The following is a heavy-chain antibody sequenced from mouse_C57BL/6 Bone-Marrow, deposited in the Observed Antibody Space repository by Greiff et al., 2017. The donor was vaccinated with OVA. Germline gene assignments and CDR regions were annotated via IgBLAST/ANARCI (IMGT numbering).Heavy chain of an antibody. CDR1: GFTFSDYG. V-gene: IGHV5-17*01. J-gene: IGHJ1*03. Sequence: DVMLVESGGGLVKPGGSLKLSCAASGFTFSDYGMHWVRQAPEKGLEWVAYISSGSSTIYYADTVKGRFTISRDNAKNTLFLQMTSLRSEDTAMYDCARPGLRLGYFDVWGTGTTVTVSS. CDR3: ARPGLRLGYFDV. D-gene: IGHD2-4*01. CDR2: ISSGSSTI.